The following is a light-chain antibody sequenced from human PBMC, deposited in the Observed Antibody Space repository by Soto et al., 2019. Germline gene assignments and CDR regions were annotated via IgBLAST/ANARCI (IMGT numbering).Light chain of an antibody. Sequence: DIQMTQSPSSLSASVGDRVTITCRASQGISNYLAWYQQKPGKVPKLLIYAASTSQSGVPSRFSGSGSGTDFTLTISSLQTEDVATYYCQKYNSAPRTFGQGTKVEI. CDR3: QKYNSAPRT. J-gene: IGKJ1*01. CDR2: AAS. V-gene: IGKV1-27*01. CDR1: QGISNY.